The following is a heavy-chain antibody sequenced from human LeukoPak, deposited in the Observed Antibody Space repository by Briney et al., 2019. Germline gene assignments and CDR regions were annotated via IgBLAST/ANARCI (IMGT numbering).Heavy chain of an antibody. D-gene: IGHD7-27*01. Sequence: ASVKVSCKPSGYPFTDYYIHWVRQAPGQGLEWMGWINTNNGGTKYAQKFQGRVTMTRDTSISTAYMELSSLGSDDTAVFYCARGLKGSTGEADYWGQGTLVTVSS. V-gene: IGHV1-2*02. CDR3: ARGLKGSTGEADY. CDR2: INTNNGGT. CDR1: GYPFTDYY. J-gene: IGHJ4*02.